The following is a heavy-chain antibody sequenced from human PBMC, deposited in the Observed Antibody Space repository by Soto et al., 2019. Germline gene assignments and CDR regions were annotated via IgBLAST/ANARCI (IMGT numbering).Heavy chain of an antibody. CDR3: ARGLMDTAMVHPFDY. Sequence: EVQLVESGGGLVKPGGSLRLSCAASGFTFSRNSMNWVRQAPGKGLEWVSSVSSSSSYIYYADSVKGRFTISRDNAKNSLYLQMNSLRAEDTAVYYCARGLMDTAMVHPFDYWGQGTLVTVSS. J-gene: IGHJ4*02. V-gene: IGHV3-21*01. D-gene: IGHD5-18*01. CDR1: GFTFSRNS. CDR2: VSSSSSYI.